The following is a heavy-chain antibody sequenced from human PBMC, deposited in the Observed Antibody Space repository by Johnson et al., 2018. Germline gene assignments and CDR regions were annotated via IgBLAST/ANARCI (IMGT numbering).Heavy chain of an antibody. D-gene: IGHD5-24*01. CDR2: VDDSGDNT. V-gene: IGHV3-23*04. CDR3: ARERRDGYNPNSDAFDI. Sequence: EVQLVESGGALVQVGGSLRLSCAASGFTFSRYAMSWVRQAPGKGLEWVSSVDDSGDNTYYADSVRGRVTVSRDNSEHTMFLQMNSLPAEETAVYYCARERRDGYNPNSDAFDIWGQGTMVTVSS. J-gene: IGHJ3*02. CDR1: GFTFSRYA.